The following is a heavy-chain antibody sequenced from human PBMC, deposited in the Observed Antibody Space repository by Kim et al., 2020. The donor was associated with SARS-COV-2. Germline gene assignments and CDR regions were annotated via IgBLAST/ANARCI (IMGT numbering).Heavy chain of an antibody. Sequence: ASVKVSCKASGYTFTSYGISWVRQAPGQGLEWMGWISAYNGNTNYAQKLQGRVTMTTDTSTSTAYMELRSLRSDDTAVYYCARDPSLGRQLVLLGGGPRGNWFDPWGQGTLVTVSS. CDR1: GYTFTSYG. D-gene: IGHD6-6*01. V-gene: IGHV1-18*01. CDR3: ARDPSLGRQLVLLGGGPRGNWFDP. J-gene: IGHJ5*02. CDR2: ISAYNGNT.